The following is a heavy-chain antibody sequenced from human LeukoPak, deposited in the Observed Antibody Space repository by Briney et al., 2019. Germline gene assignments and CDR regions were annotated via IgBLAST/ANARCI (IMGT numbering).Heavy chain of an antibody. Sequence: GASVKVSCKASVYSLRQSYIYWLRETPGQGLEWMGWMNPNSGATNYAQKFQGRVTLTRDTSIDTAYMELTSLTSDATAVYYCPREGRQGEMFSSRRYWGEGSQATISS. V-gene: IGHV1-2*02. D-gene: IGHD2-2*01. CDR3: PREGRQGEMFSSRRY. J-gene: IGHJ4*02. CDR1: VYSLRQSY. CDR2: MNPNSGAT.